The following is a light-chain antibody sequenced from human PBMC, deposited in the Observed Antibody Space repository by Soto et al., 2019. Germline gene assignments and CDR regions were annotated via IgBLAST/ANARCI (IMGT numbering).Light chain of an antibody. J-gene: IGLJ1*01. CDR2: AVS. V-gene: IGLV2-14*01. CDR1: SSDVGGYNY. CDR3: TAYTSSNTYV. Sequence: QSVLTQPASVSGSPGQSIAISCTGTSSDVGGYNYVSWYQHHPGKAPKLMIYAVSNRPSGVSDRFSGSKSGSTASLTISGLQAEDEADYYCTAYTSSNTYVFVTGTKVTVL.